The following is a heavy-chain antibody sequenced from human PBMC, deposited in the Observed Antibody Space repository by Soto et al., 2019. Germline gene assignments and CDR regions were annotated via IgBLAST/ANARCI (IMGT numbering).Heavy chain of an antibody. CDR2: IYYSGRT. J-gene: IGHJ5*02. V-gene: IGHV4-31*03. Sequence: PSETLSLTCTVSGGSISSGGYYWSWIRQHPGKGLEWIGYIYYSGRTYYNPSLKSRVTISVDTSKNQFSLKLSSVTAADAAVYYCARLPSTFADWFDPWGQGTLVTVSS. CDR1: GGSISSGGYY. CDR3: ARLPSTFADWFDP. D-gene: IGHD3-16*01.